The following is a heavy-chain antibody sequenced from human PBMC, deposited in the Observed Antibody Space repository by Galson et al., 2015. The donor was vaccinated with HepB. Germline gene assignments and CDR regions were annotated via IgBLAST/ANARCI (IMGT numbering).Heavy chain of an antibody. D-gene: IGHD4/OR15-4a*01. J-gene: IGHJ4*02. CDR3: ARDRDYRFDY. V-gene: IGHV1-18*04. CDR2: IRADGDNT. CDR1: GYTFTSNG. Sequence: SVKVSCKASGYTFTSNGISWVRQTPRQGLEWLGWIRADGDNTKYAHKDQVRITLTRDTSTSTAYVELRSLRSDDTAVYYCARDRDYRFDYWGQGTLVTVSS.